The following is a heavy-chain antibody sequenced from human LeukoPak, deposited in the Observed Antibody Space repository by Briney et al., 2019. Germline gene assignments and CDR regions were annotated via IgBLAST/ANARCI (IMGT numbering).Heavy chain of an antibody. CDR1: GFXFSSYG. Sequence: GGSLRLSCAASGFXFSSYGIHWVRQAPGKGLEWVAVISYDGSNKYYADSVKGRFTISRDNSKNTLYLQMNSLRAEDTAVYYCAKDARSLDAFDIWGQGTMVTVSS. V-gene: IGHV3-30*18. J-gene: IGHJ3*02. CDR3: AKDARSLDAFDI. CDR2: ISYDGSNK. D-gene: IGHD3-10*01.